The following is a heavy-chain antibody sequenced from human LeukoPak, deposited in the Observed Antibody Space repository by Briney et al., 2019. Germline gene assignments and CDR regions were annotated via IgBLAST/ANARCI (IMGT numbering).Heavy chain of an antibody. Sequence: GGSLRLSFAVSGFTFDDHSMHWVRQAPGKGLEWVAGISWNSGSIDYAGSVKGRFTISRDNAKNSLYLQMNSLRAEDTALYYCARSSTALNWGQGTLVTVSS. CDR3: ARSSTALN. V-gene: IGHV3-9*01. J-gene: IGHJ4*02. CDR2: ISWNSGSI. CDR1: GFTFDDHS. D-gene: IGHD2-15*01.